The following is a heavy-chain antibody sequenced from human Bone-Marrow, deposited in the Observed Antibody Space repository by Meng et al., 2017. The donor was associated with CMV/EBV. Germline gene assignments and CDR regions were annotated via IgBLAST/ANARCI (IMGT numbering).Heavy chain of an antibody. D-gene: IGHD2-15*01. V-gene: IGHV2-70D*14. CDR2: IDWDDDK. J-gene: IGHJ4*02. CDR3: ATTQRDGGIFFDY. CDR1: GFSLSTSGMR. Sequence: QTLSLTCTFSGFSLSTSGMRVSWIRQPPGKALEWLARIDWDDDKFYSTSLKTRLTISKDTSKNQVVLTMTNMDPVDTATYYCATTQRDGGIFFDYWGQGTLVTVSS.